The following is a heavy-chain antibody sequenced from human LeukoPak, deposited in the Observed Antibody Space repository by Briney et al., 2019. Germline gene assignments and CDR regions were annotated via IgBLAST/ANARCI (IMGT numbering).Heavy chain of an antibody. CDR2: ISAYNGNT. V-gene: IGHV1-18*01. CDR3: ARVEKPAYYDFWSGYRSYFDYGMDV. Sequence: ASVKVSCKASAGTFSSYAISWVRQPPGQGLEWMGWISAYNGNTNNYQKLQGRVTMTTDTSTSTAYMELRSLRSDDTAVYYCARVEKPAYYDFWSGYRSYFDYGMDVWGQGTTVTVSS. CDR1: AGTFSSYA. J-gene: IGHJ6*02. D-gene: IGHD3-3*01.